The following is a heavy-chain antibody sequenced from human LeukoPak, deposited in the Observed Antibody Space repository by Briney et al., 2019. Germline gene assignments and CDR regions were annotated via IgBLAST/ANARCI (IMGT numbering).Heavy chain of an antibody. CDR3: ARGRYQGNVWGSPP. V-gene: IGHV3-48*03. Sequence: PGRSLRLSCAASGFTFDDYAMHWVRQAPGKGLEWVSYISSSGNSIYYADSVKGRFIISRDNARNSLYLQMNSLRDEDTAVYHCARGRYQGNVWGSPPWGQGILVIVSS. CDR2: ISSSGNSI. CDR1: GFTFDDYA. D-gene: IGHD3-16*01. J-gene: IGHJ5*02.